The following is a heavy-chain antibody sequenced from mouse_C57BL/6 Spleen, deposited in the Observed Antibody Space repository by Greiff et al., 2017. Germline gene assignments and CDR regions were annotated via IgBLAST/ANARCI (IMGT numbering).Heavy chain of an antibody. Sequence: QVQLQPSGAELVRPGASVTLSCKASGYTFTDYEMHWVKQTPVHGLEWIGAIEPETGGTAYNQKFKGKAILTADKSSSTAYMELRSLTSEASAVYYCTRGVYYYGSLYYFDYWGQGTTLTVSS. CDR1: GYTFTDYE. CDR2: IEPETGGT. J-gene: IGHJ2*01. CDR3: TRGVYYYGSLYYFDY. D-gene: IGHD1-1*01. V-gene: IGHV1-15*01.